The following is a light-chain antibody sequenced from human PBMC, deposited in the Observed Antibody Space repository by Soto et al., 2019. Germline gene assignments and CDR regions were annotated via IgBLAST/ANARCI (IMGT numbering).Light chain of an antibody. J-gene: IGLJ1*01. CDR2: GNS. CDR1: SSNIGAGYD. V-gene: IGLV1-40*01. CDR3: QSYDSSLSGPYYV. Sequence: QSVLTQPPSVSGTPGQRVTISCTGSSSNIGAGYDVHWYQQLPGTAPKLLIYGNSNRPSGVPDRFSGSKSGTSASLAITGLQAEDEADCYCQSYDSSLSGPYYVFGTGTKVTVL.